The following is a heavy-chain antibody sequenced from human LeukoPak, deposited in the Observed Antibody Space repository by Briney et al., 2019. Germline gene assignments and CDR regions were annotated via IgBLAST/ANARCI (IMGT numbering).Heavy chain of an antibody. D-gene: IGHD1-26*01. CDR2: IRGGGET. V-gene: IGHV3-23*01. CDR1: GFSFSNYA. Sequence: GGSLRLSCAASGFSFSNYAMSWVRQAPARGPEWVSSIRGGGETFYADSVKGRFSISRDNSKNTLYLQMHSLRAEDTAVYYCAKDASSGTYYDHWGQGTLATVSS. J-gene: IGHJ4*02. CDR3: AKDASSGTYYDH.